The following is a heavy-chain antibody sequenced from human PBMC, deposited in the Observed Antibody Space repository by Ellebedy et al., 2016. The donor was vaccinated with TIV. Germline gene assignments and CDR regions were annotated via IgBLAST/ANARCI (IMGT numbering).Heavy chain of an antibody. Sequence: MPSETLSLTCPVPGASIRSSNYYWGWIRQPQGKGLEWIGIIYNTGNTSYNPSRKRRVTVSVNTAKNHFSLTVTSVTAADPAMYYCGKAKYFYYGMDVWGQGTTVTVSS. CDR3: GKAKYFYYGMDV. CDR1: GASIRSSNYY. CDR2: IYNTGNT. J-gene: IGHJ6*02. V-gene: IGHV4-39*02.